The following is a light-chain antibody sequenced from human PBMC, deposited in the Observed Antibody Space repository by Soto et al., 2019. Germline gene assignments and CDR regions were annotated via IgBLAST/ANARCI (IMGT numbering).Light chain of an antibody. Sequence: DIQMTQSPSTLSASVGDRVTITCRASQSISSWLAWYQQKPGKAPKLLIYDATSLESGVPSRFSGSGSGTGFTLPISSLQPDDFATYYCHQYNSYPWTFGQGTKVEI. CDR2: DAT. V-gene: IGKV1-5*01. CDR3: HQYNSYPWT. CDR1: QSISSW. J-gene: IGKJ1*01.